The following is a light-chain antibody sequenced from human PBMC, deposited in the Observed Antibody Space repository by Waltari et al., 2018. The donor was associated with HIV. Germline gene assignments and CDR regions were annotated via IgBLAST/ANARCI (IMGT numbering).Light chain of an antibody. CDR3: CSYAGSSTYVV. CDR1: SSDVGSYNF. J-gene: IGLJ2*01. Sequence: QSALTQPASVSGSPGQSITISCTGTSSDVGSYNFVSWYQQHPGNAPKLIIYEGDKRPSWVSDRFSGSKSGSTASLTISGLQAEDEADYYCCSYAGSSTYVVFGGGTQLTVL. CDR2: EGD. V-gene: IGLV2-23*01.